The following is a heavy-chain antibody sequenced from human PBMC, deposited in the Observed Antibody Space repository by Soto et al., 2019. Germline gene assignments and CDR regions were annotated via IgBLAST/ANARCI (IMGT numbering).Heavy chain of an antibody. V-gene: IGHV4-39*01. D-gene: IGHD3-22*01. CDR2: IYYSGST. CDR3: ARDYDSSGDY. CDR1: GGSISTSSYY. J-gene: IGHJ4*02. Sequence: QLQLQESGPGLVKPSETLSLTCTVSGGSISTSSYYWGWIRQPPGKGLEWIGSIYYSGSTYYNPSPKSRLTVSGDTSKNQFSLKLSSVTAADTAVYYCARDYDSSGDYWGQGTLVTVSS.